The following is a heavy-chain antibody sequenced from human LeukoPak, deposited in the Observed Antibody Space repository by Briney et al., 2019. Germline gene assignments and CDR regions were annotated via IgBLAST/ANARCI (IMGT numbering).Heavy chain of an antibody. CDR1: GFTVSSNY. Sequence: GGFLRLSCAASGFTVSSNYMSWVRQAPGKGLEWVSVIYSGGSTYYADSVKGRFTISRDNSKNTLYLQMNSLRAEDTAVYYCAGLVPAAHGEVYWGQGTLVTVSS. J-gene: IGHJ4*02. D-gene: IGHD2-2*01. CDR2: IYSGGST. V-gene: IGHV3-53*01. CDR3: AGLVPAAHGEVY.